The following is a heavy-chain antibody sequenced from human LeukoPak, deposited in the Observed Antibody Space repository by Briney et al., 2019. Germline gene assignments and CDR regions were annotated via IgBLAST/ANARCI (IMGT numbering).Heavy chain of an antibody. CDR3: AAVRSNWFDP. Sequence: ASVKVSCKASGGTFSSYAISWVRQAPGQGLEWMGGIIPIFGTANYAQKFQGRVTITTDESTSTAYMELSSLRSGDTAVYYCAAVRSNWFDPWGQGTLVTVSS. D-gene: IGHD3-3*01. CDR2: IIPIFGTA. V-gene: IGHV1-69*05. J-gene: IGHJ5*02. CDR1: GGTFSSYA.